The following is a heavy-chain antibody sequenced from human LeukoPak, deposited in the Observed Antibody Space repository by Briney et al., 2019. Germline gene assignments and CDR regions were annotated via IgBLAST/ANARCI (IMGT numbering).Heavy chain of an antibody. CDR2: ISSSGSTI. D-gene: IGHD6-19*01. V-gene: IGHV3-48*03. J-gene: IGHJ4*02. Sequence: GGSLRLSCAASGFTFSSYEMNWVRQAPGKGLEWVSYISSSGSTIYYADSVKGRFAISRDTSKNTVSLQMNSLRAEDTAVYYCAGDKTTGGWYEFDYWGQGTLVTV. CDR1: GFTFSSYE. CDR3: AGDKTTGGWYEFDY.